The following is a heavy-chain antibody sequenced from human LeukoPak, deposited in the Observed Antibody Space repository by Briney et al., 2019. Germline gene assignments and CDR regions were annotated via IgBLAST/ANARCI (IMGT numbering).Heavy chain of an antibody. CDR2: INPNSGVT. J-gene: IGHJ4*02. Sequence: ASVKVSCEASPYTFSGYYMHWGRQAPGQGLEWMGWINPNSGVTKYAQKYQGRVTMTRDTSISTAYMELSRLRSDDTSVYYCARLSSSGFDYWGQGTLVTVSS. V-gene: IGHV1-2*02. CDR1: PYTFSGYY. CDR3: ARLSSSGFDY. D-gene: IGHD6-6*01.